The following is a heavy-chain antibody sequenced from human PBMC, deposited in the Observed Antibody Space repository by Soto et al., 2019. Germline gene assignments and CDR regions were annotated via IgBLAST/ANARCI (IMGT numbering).Heavy chain of an antibody. V-gene: IGHV3-48*03. CDR2: ISSSGSTI. CDR1: GFAFSSYE. D-gene: IGHD3-22*01. CDR3: ASWESYYYDSSGYSNHYYSGMDV. J-gene: IGHJ6*02. Sequence: GGSLRLSCAASGFAFSSYEMNWVRQAPGKGLEWVSYISSSGSTIYYADPVKGRFTISRDNAKNSLYLQMNSLRAEDTAVYYCASWESYYYDSSGYSNHYYSGMDVWGQGTTVTVFS.